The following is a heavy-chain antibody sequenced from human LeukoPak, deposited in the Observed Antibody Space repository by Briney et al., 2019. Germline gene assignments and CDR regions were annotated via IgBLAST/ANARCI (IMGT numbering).Heavy chain of an antibody. V-gene: IGHV4-59*08. CDR3: ARHAMGSSWYYDY. CDR2: ISYSGST. CDR1: GGSISNYY. D-gene: IGHD6-13*01. Sequence: SETLSLTCAVSGGSISNYYWSWVRQPPGEGRERSGYISYSGSTNYNPSLKSRVTISVDTSKNQFSLKLSSVTAADTAVYYCARHAMGSSWYYDYWGQGTLVTVSS. J-gene: IGHJ4*02.